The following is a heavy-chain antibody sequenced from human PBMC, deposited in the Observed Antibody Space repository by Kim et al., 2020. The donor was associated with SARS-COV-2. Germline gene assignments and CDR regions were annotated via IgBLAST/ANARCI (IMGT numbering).Heavy chain of an antibody. CDR3: ARAVEMATIDAFDI. J-gene: IGHJ3*02. V-gene: IGHV3-74*01. Sequence: AESGKGRFTISRDKAKNTLYLQMNSLRGEDTAVYDCARAVEMATIDAFDIWGQGTMVTVSS. D-gene: IGHD5-12*01.